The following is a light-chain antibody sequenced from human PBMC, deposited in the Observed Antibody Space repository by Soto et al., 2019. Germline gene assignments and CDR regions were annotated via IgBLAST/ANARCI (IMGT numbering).Light chain of an antibody. Sequence: DIQLTQSPSFLSASVGDRVTITCRASQGINSYLAWYQQKPGKAPKLLIYDASRLQSGVPSRFSGSGSGTEFTLTISSLQPDDFATYYCQQYYSYSWTFGQGTKVDIK. CDR3: QQYYSYSWT. J-gene: IGKJ1*01. CDR2: DAS. V-gene: IGKV1-9*01. CDR1: QGINSY.